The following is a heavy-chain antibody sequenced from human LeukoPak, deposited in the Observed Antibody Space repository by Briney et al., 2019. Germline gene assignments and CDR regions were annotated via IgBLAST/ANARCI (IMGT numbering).Heavy chain of an antibody. D-gene: IGHD4-23*01. CDR1: GYTFTSYG. CDR2: VSAYNGNT. Sequence: ASVKVSCKASGYTFTSYGISWVRQAPGQGLERVRWVSAYNGNTNYAQNLQGRVTMTTDTSTSTTYMELRSLRSDDTAVYYCASKVDYGGKILDYWGQGTLVTVS. V-gene: IGHV1-18*01. J-gene: IGHJ4*02. CDR3: ASKVDYGGKILDY.